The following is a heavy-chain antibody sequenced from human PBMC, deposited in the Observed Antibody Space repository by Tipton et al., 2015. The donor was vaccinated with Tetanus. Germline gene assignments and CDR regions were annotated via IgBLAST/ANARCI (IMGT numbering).Heavy chain of an antibody. CDR3: ARGRGLGPPGYFEH. J-gene: IGHJ5*02. CDR1: GYTFTHYG. D-gene: IGHD3/OR15-3a*01. Sequence: QLVQSGAEVKKPGASVKVSCRASGYTFTHYGVNWVRQAPGQGLEWMGWISPFNENVNYAEKFQGRLTMTTDRSTATVYMDLMSLRSDDTAVYYCARGRGLGPPGYFEHWGQGTLVTVSS. V-gene: IGHV1-18*01. CDR2: ISPFNENV.